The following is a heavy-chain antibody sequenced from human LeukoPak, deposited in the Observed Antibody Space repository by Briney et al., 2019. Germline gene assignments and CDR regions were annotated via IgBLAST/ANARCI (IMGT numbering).Heavy chain of an antibody. CDR1: GFTFSNYG. D-gene: IGHD1-1*01. J-gene: IGHJ6*02. V-gene: IGHV3-30*18. CDR3: AKDGGLEGMDV. Sequence: GGSLRLSCAASGFTFSNYGMHWVRQAPGKGLEWVAVISYDGSNKYYADSVKGRFTISRDNSKNTLYLQMNSLRAEDTAVYYCAKDGGLEGMDVWGQGTTVTVSS. CDR2: ISYDGSNK.